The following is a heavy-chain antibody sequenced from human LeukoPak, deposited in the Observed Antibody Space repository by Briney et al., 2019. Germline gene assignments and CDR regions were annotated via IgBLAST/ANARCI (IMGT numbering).Heavy chain of an antibody. V-gene: IGHV3-30-3*01. CDR2: LSYDGSNE. D-gene: IGHD1-26*01. Sequence: GGSLRLSCAASRFTFSNYPMHWVRQAPGKGLEWVALLSYDGSNECYADSVKGRFTISRDNSKNTLHLQMNSLRAEDSAVYYCARGRGSYSADYWGQGTLVTVSS. CDR1: RFTFSNYP. J-gene: IGHJ4*02. CDR3: ARGRGSYSADY.